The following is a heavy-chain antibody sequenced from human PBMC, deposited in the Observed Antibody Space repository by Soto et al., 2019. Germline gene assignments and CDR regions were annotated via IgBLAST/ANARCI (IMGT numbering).Heavy chain of an antibody. CDR2: IPSDGSNK. Sequence: QVQLVESGGGVVQPGRSLRLSCAASGFTFSTYGMFWVRQPPGKGLEWVAAIPSDGSNKYYADSVKGRFTISRDNSKNTLFQQMDSLRTEDTAVYYCAKDFHPSQSYALYNWFDPWGQGTLVTVSS. D-gene: IGHD3-16*01. J-gene: IGHJ5*02. V-gene: IGHV3-30*18. CDR3: AKDFHPSQSYALYNWFDP. CDR1: GFTFSTYG.